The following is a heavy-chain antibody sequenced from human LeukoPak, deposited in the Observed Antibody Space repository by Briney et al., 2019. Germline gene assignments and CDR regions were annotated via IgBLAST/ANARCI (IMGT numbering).Heavy chain of an antibody. D-gene: IGHD3-16*01. Sequence: GGSLRLSCAASGFTFDDYTMHWVRQAPGKGLEWVSLISWDGGSTYYADSVKGRFTISRDNSKNSLCLQMNSLRTKDTALYYCAKQGGGATGFDYWGQGTLVTVSS. J-gene: IGHJ4*02. CDR2: ISWDGGST. V-gene: IGHV3-43*01. CDR1: GFTFDDYT. CDR3: AKQGGGATGFDY.